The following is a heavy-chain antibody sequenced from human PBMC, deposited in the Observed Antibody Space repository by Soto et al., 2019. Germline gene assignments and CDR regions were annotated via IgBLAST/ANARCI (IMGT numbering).Heavy chain of an antibody. Sequence: GGSLRLSCAASGFTFSSYGMHWVRQAPGKGLEWVAVIPYDGSNKYYADSVKGRFTISRDNSKNTLYLQMNSLRAEDTAVYYCAKDLAGSGSYYATAHFDYWGQGTLVTVSS. CDR2: IPYDGSNK. CDR1: GFTFSSYG. V-gene: IGHV3-30*18. CDR3: AKDLAGSGSYYATAHFDY. J-gene: IGHJ4*02. D-gene: IGHD3-10*01.